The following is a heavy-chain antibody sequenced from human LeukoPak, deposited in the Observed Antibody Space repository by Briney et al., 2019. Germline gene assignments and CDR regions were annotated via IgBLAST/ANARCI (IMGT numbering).Heavy chain of an antibody. J-gene: IGHJ4*02. D-gene: IGHD3-3*01. CDR3: AKEEYYESSAWVGDY. CDR2: TSHDGSNK. V-gene: IGHV3-30*18. Sequence: GRSLRLSCAASGFTLSSYGMHWVRQAPGKGLEWVAVTSHDGSNKYYADSVRGRFTISRDNSKNTVYLRMNSLRAEDTAVYYCAKEEYYESSAWVGDYWGQGTLVTVSS. CDR1: GFTLSSYG.